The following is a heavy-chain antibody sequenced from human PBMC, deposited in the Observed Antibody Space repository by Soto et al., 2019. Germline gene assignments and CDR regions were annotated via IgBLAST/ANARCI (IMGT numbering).Heavy chain of an antibody. V-gene: IGHV1-46*02. Sequence: ASVKVSCKASGYSFKDHYMHWVRQAPGRGLEWVGIINPSGEHTNYAQQFRGRVAMTRDTSTSTAYMELRSLRSEDSAVYFCARISCKGGSCYFDFDHWGQGTLVTVSS. D-gene: IGHD2-15*01. CDR2: INPSGEHT. CDR1: GYSFKDHY. CDR3: ARISCKGGSCYFDFDH. J-gene: IGHJ4*02.